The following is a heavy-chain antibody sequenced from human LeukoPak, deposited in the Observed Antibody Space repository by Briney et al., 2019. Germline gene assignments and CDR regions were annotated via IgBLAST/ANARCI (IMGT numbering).Heavy chain of an antibody. Sequence: GGSPRLSCSASGFTFSSYGMSWVRQAPGKGLEWVSAISGSGGSTYYADSVKGRFTISRDNSNNTLYLQMNSLRAEDTAVYYCAKVVMGTVIVVASSNFYYYYMDVWGKGTTVTISS. D-gene: IGHD3-22*01. CDR1: GFTFSSYG. J-gene: IGHJ6*03. V-gene: IGHV3-23*01. CDR2: ISGSGGST. CDR3: AKVVMGTVIVVASSNFYYYYMDV.